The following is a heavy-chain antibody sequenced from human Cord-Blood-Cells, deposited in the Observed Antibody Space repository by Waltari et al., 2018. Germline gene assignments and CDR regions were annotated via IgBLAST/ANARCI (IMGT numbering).Heavy chain of an antibody. CDR2: MSWKSGSI. V-gene: IGHV3-9*01. D-gene: IGHD3-10*01. CDR1: GFTFDDYA. CDR3: AKDTSYGSGSYYLDY. J-gene: IGHJ4*02. Sequence: EVQLVESGGGLVQPGRSLRLSCAASGFTFDDYAMHWVRRAPGKGMEWVSGMSWKSGSIGYADSVKGRFTISRDNAKNSLYLQMNSLRAEDTALYYCAKDTSYGSGSYYLDYWGQGTLVTVSS.